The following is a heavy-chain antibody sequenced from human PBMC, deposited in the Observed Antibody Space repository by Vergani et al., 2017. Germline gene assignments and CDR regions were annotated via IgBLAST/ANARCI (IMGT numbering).Heavy chain of an antibody. D-gene: IGHD2-2*01. J-gene: IGHJ4*02. CDR1: GYTFTSYG. Sequence: QVQLVQSGAEVKKPGASVKVSCKASGYTFTSYGISWVRQAPGQGLEWMGWISAYNGNTNYAQKLQGRVTKTTDTSTSTAYMELRSLRSDDTAVYYCAGDCSSTSCYLSIDCGGEGTLVTVSS. CDR3: AGDCSSTSCYLSIDC. V-gene: IGHV1-18*01. CDR2: ISAYNGNT.